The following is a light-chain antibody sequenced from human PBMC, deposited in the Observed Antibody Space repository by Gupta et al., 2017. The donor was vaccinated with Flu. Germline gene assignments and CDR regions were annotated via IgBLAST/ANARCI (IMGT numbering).Light chain of an antibody. CDR3: QQDDYCPYS. J-gene: IGKJ2*01. CDR2: GAT. CDR1: QSVRVN. Sequence: PACLSVSPGETVTRSGRARQSVRVNVAWYQQKPGQAPRLLIYGATTRATGVPARFSGSGSGTGFTLTIDSRQSEDFAVYDCQQDDYCPYSFGQGSKVEIK. V-gene: IGKV3-15*01.